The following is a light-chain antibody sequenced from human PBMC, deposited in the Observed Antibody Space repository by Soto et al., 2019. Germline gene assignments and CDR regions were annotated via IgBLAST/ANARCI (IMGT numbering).Light chain of an antibody. CDR3: QQYDNLPPPIT. CDR1: QDISNY. CDR2: DAS. Sequence: DIQMTQSPSSLSASVGDRVTITCQASQDISNYLNWYQQKPGKAPKLLIYDASNLETRVPSRFSGSGSGTDFTFTISSLQPEDIATYYCQQYDNLPPPITFGQGTRLEIK. V-gene: IGKV1-33*01. J-gene: IGKJ5*01.